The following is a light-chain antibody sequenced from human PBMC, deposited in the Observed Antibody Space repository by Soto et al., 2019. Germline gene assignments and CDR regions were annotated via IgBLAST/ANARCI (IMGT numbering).Light chain of an antibody. CDR3: QQYHSYSRT. Sequence: DIQMTQFPSTLSAFVGDRVTITCRASQSISTSLAWYQQKPGKAPKLLIYLASSLESGVPARISGSGSATEFTLFISSLQPDDFATYYCQQYHSYSRTFRQGTKVEIK. J-gene: IGKJ1*01. V-gene: IGKV1-5*03. CDR1: QSISTS. CDR2: LAS.